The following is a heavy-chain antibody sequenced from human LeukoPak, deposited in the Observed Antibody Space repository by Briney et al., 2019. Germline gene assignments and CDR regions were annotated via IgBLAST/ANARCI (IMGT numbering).Heavy chain of an antibody. CDR2: IYYSGST. V-gene: IGHV4-59*01. CDR3: ARDTGVVVRYFQQ. CDR1: GGSISTYY. Sequence: SETLSLTCTVSGGSISTYYWSWIRQPPGKGLEWFGYIYYSGSTSYNPSLKSRITISVDTFKNQFSLKLSSVTAADTAVYYCARDTGVVVRYFQQWGQGTLVTVSS. D-gene: IGHD2-15*01. J-gene: IGHJ1*01.